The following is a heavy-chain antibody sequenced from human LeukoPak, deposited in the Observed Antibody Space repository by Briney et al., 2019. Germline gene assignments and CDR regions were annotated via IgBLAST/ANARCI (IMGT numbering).Heavy chain of an antibody. V-gene: IGHV1-2*02. CDR2: INPNSGGT. J-gene: IGHJ6*02. Sequence: GASVKVSCKASGYTFTGYYMHWVRQAPGQGLEWMGWINPNSGGTNYAQKFQGRVTMTRDTSISTAYMELSRLRSDDTAVYYCARLGVHSSSWSSYYYGMDVWGQGTTVTVSS. CDR1: GYTFTGYY. D-gene: IGHD6-13*01. CDR3: ARLGVHSSSWSSYYYGMDV.